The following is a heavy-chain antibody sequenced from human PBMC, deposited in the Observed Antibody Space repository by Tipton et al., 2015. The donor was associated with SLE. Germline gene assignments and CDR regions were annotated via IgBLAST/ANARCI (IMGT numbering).Heavy chain of an antibody. CDR3: ARAVPDLGELSPEAFDI. Sequence: SLRLSCAASGFTFSSYGMHWVRQAPGKGLEWVAFIRYDGSNKYYADSVKGRFTISRDNSKNTLYLQMNSLRAEDTAVYYCARAVPDLGELSPEAFDIWGQGTMVTVSS. J-gene: IGHJ3*02. CDR1: GFTFSSYG. V-gene: IGHV3-30*02. CDR2: IRYDGSNK. D-gene: IGHD3-16*02.